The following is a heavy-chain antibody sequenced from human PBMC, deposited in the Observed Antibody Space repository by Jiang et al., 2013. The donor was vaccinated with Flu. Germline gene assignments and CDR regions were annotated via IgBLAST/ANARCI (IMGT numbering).Heavy chain of an antibody. CDR1: GFIFSNAW. V-gene: IGHV3-15*01. J-gene: IGHJ4*02. CDR2: IRSNSAGGTS. D-gene: IGHD3-9*01. Sequence: VQLVESGGGLVRPGGSLRLSCAGSGFIFSNAWMSWVRQAPGKGLEWVGRIRSNSAGGTSDYAAPVKGRFTISRDDSRNMLYLQMNSLKIEDTAVYYCSTDHTRYSDWMISPFDFWGQGTLVTVSS. CDR3: STDHTRYSDWMISPFDF.